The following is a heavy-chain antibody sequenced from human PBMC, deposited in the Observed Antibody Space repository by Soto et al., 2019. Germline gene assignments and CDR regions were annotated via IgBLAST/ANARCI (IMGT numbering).Heavy chain of an antibody. CDR1: GFTFSSYW. D-gene: IGHD5-18*01. Sequence: GGSLRLSCAASGFTFSSYWMSWVRQAPGKGLEWVANIKQDGSEKYYVDSVKGRFTIPRDNAKNSLYLQMNSLRAEDTAVYYCARVPGGYSYGYYYYYGMDVWGQGTTVTVSS. CDR3: ARVPGGYSYGYYYYYGMDV. J-gene: IGHJ6*02. V-gene: IGHV3-7*05. CDR2: IKQDGSEK.